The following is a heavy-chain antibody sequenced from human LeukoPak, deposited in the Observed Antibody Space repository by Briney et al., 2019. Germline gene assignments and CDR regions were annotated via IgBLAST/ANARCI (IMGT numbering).Heavy chain of an antibody. CDR1: GGSISSYY. V-gene: IGHV4-4*07. CDR2: IYTSGST. J-gene: IGHJ3*02. CDR3: ASGNPPGISVAGTGAFDI. D-gene: IGHD6-19*01. Sequence: SETLSLTCTVSGGSISSYYWSWIRQPAGKGLEWIGRIYTSGSTNYNPSLKSRVTMSVDTSKNQFSLKLSSVTAADTAVYYCASGNPPGISVAGTGAFDIWGQGTMVTVSS.